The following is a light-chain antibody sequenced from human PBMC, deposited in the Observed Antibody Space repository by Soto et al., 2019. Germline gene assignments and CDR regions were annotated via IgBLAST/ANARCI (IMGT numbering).Light chain of an antibody. V-gene: IGLV2-8*01. CDR1: SSDVGGYND. CDR3: SSYAGSNNQV. J-gene: IGLJ1*01. Sequence: QSALTPPPSASVSPGQSVTISCTGTSSDVGGYNDVSLYQHHPGRAPKLMLYEVSQRPSGVPDRFSGSKSCNTASLTVSGLQTEDEADYYCSSYAGSNNQVFGTGTKLTVL. CDR2: EVS.